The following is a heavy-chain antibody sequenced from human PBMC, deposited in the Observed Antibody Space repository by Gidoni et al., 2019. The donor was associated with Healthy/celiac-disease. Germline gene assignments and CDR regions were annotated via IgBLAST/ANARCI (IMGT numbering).Heavy chain of an antibody. Sequence: QLQLQESGPGLVKPSATLSLTCTVSGRSLSSSSYYWGWIRQPPGKGLEWIRSIYYSGSTYYNPSLKSRVTISVDTSKNQFSLKLSSVTAADTAVYYCARHFLIGGYSYGFDYWGQGTLVTVSS. J-gene: IGHJ4*02. CDR2: IYYSGST. D-gene: IGHD5-18*01. V-gene: IGHV4-39*01. CDR3: ARHFLIGGYSYGFDY. CDR1: GRSLSSSSYY.